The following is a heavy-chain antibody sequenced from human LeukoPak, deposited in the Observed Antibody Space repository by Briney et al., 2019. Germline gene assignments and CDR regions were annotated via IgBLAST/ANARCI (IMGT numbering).Heavy chain of an antibody. D-gene: IGHD3-3*01. CDR2: ISGSGGST. CDR3: AKTPITIFGVVIPNFDY. V-gene: IGHV3-23*01. CDR1: GFTFSSYA. J-gene: IGHJ4*02. Sequence: GGSLRLSXAASGFTFSSYAMSWVRQAPGKGLEWVSAISGSGGSTYYADSVKGRFTISRDNSKNTLYLQMNSLRAEDTAVYYCAKTPITIFGVVIPNFDYWGQGTLVTVSS.